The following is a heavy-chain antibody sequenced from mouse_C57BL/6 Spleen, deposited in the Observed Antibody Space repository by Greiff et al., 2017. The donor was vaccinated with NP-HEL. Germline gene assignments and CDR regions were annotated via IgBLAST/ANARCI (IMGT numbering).Heavy chain of an antibody. Sequence: VQLQQSGAELVKPGASVKLSCKASGYTFTSYWMQWVKQRPGQGLEWIGEIDPSDSYTNYNQKFKGKATLTVDKSSSTAYMQLSSLTSEDSSVYYCARSYSAWFAYWGQGTLVTVSA. V-gene: IGHV1-50*01. CDR1: GYTFTSYW. J-gene: IGHJ3*01. CDR3: ARSYSAWFAY. D-gene: IGHD3-1*01. CDR2: IDPSDSYT.